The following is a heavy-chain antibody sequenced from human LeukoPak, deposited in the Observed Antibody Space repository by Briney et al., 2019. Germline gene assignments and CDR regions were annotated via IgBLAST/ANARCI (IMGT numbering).Heavy chain of an antibody. CDR3: ARGPVGESLGRHAFDI. V-gene: IGHV4-34*01. Sequence: PSETLSLTCAVYGGSFSGYYWSWIRQPPGKGLEWIGEINHSGSTNYNPCLKSRVTISVDTSKNQFSLKLSSVTAADTAVYYCARGPVGESLGRHAFDIWGQGTMVTVSS. D-gene: IGHD3-10*01. J-gene: IGHJ3*02. CDR1: GGSFSGYY. CDR2: INHSGST.